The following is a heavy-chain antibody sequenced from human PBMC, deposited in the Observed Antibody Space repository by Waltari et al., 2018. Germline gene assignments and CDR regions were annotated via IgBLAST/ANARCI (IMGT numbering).Heavy chain of an antibody. D-gene: IGHD4-17*01. CDR1: GFTFDDYA. Sequence: EVQLVESGGGLVQPGRSLRLSCAASGFTFDDYAMHWVRQAPGKGLEWVSGISWNSGSIGYADSVKGRFTISRDNAKNSLYLQMNSLRAEDTALYYCAKDLYGGNSGFDYWGQGTLVIVSS. CDR3: AKDLYGGNSGFDY. CDR2: ISWNSGSI. J-gene: IGHJ4*02. V-gene: IGHV3-9*01.